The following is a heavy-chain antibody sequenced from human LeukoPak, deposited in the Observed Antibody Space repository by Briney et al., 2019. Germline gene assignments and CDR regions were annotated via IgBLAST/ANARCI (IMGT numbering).Heavy chain of an antibody. D-gene: IGHD2-2*01. J-gene: IGHJ4*02. CDR3: VRDGHVVPAL. CDR1: GGSISSYY. V-gene: IGHV4-59*01. CDR2: IYYSGST. Sequence: NPSETLSLTCTVSGGSISSYYWSWIRQPPGKGLEWIGYIYYSGSTNYNPSLKSRVTISVDTSKNQFSLKLSSVTAADTAVYYCVRDGHVVPALWGQGILVIVSS.